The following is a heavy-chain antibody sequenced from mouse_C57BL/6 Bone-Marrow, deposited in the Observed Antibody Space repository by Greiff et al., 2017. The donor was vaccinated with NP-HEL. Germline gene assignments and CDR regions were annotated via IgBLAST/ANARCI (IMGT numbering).Heavy chain of an antibody. J-gene: IGHJ4*01. D-gene: IGHD1-1*01. CDR3: ARHEGRSSYDYYAMDY. Sequence: EVMLVESGGGLVQPGGSLKLSCAASGFTFSDYYMYWVRQTPEKRLEWVAYISNGGGSTYYPDTVKGRFTISRDNAKNTLYLQMSRLKSEDTAMYYCARHEGRSSYDYYAMDYWGQGTSVTVSS. V-gene: IGHV5-12*01. CDR1: GFTFSDYY. CDR2: ISNGGGST.